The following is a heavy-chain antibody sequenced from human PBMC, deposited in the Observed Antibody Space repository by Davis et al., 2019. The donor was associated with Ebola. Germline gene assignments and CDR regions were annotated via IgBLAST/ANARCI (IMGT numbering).Heavy chain of an antibody. CDR1: GGSIINTDYY. V-gene: IGHV4-39*01. Sequence: PGGSLRLSCTVSGGSIINTDYYWAWIRHPPGKGLEWIGTTHYSGRPYYRASRKGRVAISVDTSQNQFSLTLTSVTAADTAIYYCARHSHWIWAWFDPWGQGTLVTVSS. CDR2: THYSGRP. D-gene: IGHD2-2*03. J-gene: IGHJ5*02. CDR3: ARHSHWIWAWFDP.